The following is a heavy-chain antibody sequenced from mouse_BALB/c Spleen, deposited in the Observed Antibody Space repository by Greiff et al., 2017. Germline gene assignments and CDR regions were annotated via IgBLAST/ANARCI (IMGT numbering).Heavy chain of an antibody. D-gene: IGHD2-1*01. Sequence: QVQLQQSGAELVRPGALVKLSCKASGYTFTSYYMYWVKQRPGQGLEWIGEINPSNGGTNFNEKFKSKATLTVDKSSSTAYMQLSSLTSEDSAVYYCTRWVPLPSVWGAGTTVTVSS. J-gene: IGHJ1*01. CDR1: GYTFTSYY. CDR2: INPSNGGT. CDR3: TRWVPLPSV. V-gene: IGHV1S81*02.